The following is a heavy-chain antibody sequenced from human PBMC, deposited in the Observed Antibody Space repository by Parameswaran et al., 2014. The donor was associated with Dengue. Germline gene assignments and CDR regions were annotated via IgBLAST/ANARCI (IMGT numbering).Heavy chain of an antibody. Sequence: WVRQAPGQGLEWMGGIIPIFGTANYAQKFQGRVTITADESTSTAYMELSSLRSEDTAVYYCARGRFDEARSPVGAHTPAAAVMDVWGQGDHSHRLL. J-gene: IGHJ6*02. V-gene: IGHV1-69*01. CDR3: ARGRFDEARSPVGAHTPAAAVMDV. D-gene: IGHD1-26*01. CDR2: IIPIFGTA.